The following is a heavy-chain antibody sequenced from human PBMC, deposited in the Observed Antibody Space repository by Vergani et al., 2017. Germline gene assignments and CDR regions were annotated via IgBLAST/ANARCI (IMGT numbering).Heavy chain of an antibody. Sequence: QVQLQESGPGLVKPSETLSLTCTVSGASISTYYWSWIRQPPGKGLEWIGYIYYSGSTNYNPSLKSRVTISVDTSKNQFSLKLSSVTAADTAVYYCARCVYGDYFDYWGQGTLVTVSS. CDR3: ARCVYGDYFDY. J-gene: IGHJ4*02. V-gene: IGHV4-59*01. D-gene: IGHD5/OR15-5a*01. CDR1: GASISTYY. CDR2: IYYSGST.